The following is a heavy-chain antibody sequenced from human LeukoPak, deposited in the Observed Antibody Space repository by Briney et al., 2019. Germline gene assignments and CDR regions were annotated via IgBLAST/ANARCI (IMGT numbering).Heavy chain of an antibody. CDR2: ISGSGGST. J-gene: IGHJ3*02. CDR1: GFTFSSYA. V-gene: IGHV3-23*01. CDR3: AKDRRGYCGGDCYPEAFDI. D-gene: IGHD2-21*01. Sequence: GGSLRLSCAASGFTFSSYAMSWVRQAPGKGLEWVSGISGSGGSTHYADSVKGRFTISRDNSKNTLYLQMNSLRAEDTAVYYCAKDRRGYCGGDCYPEAFDIWGQGTMVTVSS.